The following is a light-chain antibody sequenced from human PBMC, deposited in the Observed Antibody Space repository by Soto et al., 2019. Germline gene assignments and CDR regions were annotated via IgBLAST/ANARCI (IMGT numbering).Light chain of an antibody. V-gene: IGLV2-14*01. Sequence: QSALTQPASVSGSPGQSITISCTGTSSDVGGYNYVSWYQQHPRKTPKLMIYDVSNRPSGVSNRFSGSKSGNTSSLTISGLQAEDEGYYYCSSYTCSSTLVVFGGGTKLAVL. J-gene: IGLJ2*01. CDR1: SSDVGGYNY. CDR2: DVS. CDR3: SSYTCSSTLVV.